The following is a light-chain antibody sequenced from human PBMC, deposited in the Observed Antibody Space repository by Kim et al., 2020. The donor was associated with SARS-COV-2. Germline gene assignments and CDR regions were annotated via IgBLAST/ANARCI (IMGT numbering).Light chain of an antibody. V-gene: IGLV2-14*03. CDR3: SSYTSSSTLWV. CDR1: SSDVGGYNY. J-gene: IGLJ3*02. CDR2: DVS. Sequence: QSALTQPASVSGSPGQSITISCTVTSSDVGGYNYVSWYQQHPGKAPKLMIYDVSNRPSGFSNRFSGSKSGNTASLTISGLQAEDEADYYCSSYTSSSTLWVFGGGTKLTVL.